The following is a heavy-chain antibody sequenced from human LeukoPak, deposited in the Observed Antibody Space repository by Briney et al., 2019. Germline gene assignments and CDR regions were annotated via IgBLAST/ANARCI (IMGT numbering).Heavy chain of an antibody. CDR2: IYHSGST. D-gene: IGHD1-20*01. CDR1: GFTFSDYY. J-gene: IGHJ5*02. Sequence: PGGSLRLSCAASGFTFSDYYMSWIRQPPGKGLEWIGTIYHSGSTFYNPSLKSRVTISVDTSKNQFSLKLSSVTAADTAVYYCARERGDNWNVGPWGQGTLVTVSS. V-gene: IGHV4-38-2*02. CDR3: ARERGDNWNVGP.